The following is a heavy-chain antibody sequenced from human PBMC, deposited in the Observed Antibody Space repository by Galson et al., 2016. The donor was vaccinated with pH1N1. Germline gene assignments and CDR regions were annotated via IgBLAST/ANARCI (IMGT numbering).Heavy chain of an antibody. J-gene: IGHJ6*02. V-gene: IGHV1-46*01. Sequence: SVKVSCKASGYIFTSYYIHWVRQAPGQGLEWMGIINPNDGGTNYAQNFQGRVTMTRDTSTRTVYMELSSLRSDDTAVYYCAREDIVVGEGWDNGLDVWGQGTTVTVSS. CDR3: AREDIVVGEGWDNGLDV. D-gene: IGHD2-15*01. CDR1: GYIFTSYY. CDR2: INPNDGGT.